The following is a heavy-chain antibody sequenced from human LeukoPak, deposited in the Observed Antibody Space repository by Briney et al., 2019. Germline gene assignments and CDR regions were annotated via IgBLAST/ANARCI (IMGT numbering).Heavy chain of an antibody. V-gene: IGHV4-34*01. CDR1: GGSFSGYF. CDR3: AREGFYGLGRSLHS. D-gene: IGHD3-10*01. Sequence: SETLSLTSAVYGGSFSGYFWNWIRQPPGKGLEWIGEINHSGNTNYSEALMNRLTISVDTSKNQTSLKLTSVTAADTAIYYCAREGFYGLGRSLHSWGQGTLVTVS. J-gene: IGHJ1*01. CDR2: INHSGNT.